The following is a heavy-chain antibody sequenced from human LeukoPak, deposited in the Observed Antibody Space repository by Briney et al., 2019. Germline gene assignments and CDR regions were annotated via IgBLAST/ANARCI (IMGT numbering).Heavy chain of an antibody. CDR2: INPNTGGT. V-gene: IGHV1-2*02. Sequence: ASVKVSCKASGYTFTGYYMHWVRQAPGQGLEWMGWINPNTGGTNYAQKFQGRVTLTRDTSITTAYMELSSLRSDDTAVYYCARVAYCGANCYYYFDYWGQGTLVTVSS. CDR1: GYTFTGYY. J-gene: IGHJ4*02. CDR3: ARVAYCGANCYYYFDY. D-gene: IGHD2-21*01.